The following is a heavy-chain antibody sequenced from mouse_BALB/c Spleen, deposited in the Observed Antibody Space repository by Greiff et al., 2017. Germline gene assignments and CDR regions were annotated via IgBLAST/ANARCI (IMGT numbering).Heavy chain of an antibody. Sequence: QVQLQQSGPGLVQPSQSLSITCTVSGFSLTSYGVHWVRQSPGKGLEWLGVIWSGGSTDYNAAFISRLSISKDNSKSQVFFKMNSLQANDTAIYYCARNYELRYYFDYWGQGTTLTVSS. CDR1: GFSLTSYG. CDR3: ARNYELRYYFDY. CDR2: IWSGGST. V-gene: IGHV2-2*02. D-gene: IGHD1-1*01. J-gene: IGHJ2*01.